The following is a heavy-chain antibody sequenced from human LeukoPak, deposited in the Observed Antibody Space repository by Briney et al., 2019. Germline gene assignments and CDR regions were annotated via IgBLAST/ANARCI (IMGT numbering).Heavy chain of an antibody. J-gene: IGHJ4*02. V-gene: IGHV3-21*01. CDR1: GFTFSIYS. Sequence: PGGSLRLSCAASGFTFSIYSMNWVRQAPRKGLEWVSCISSGSTNIYYADSVRGRFTISRDNAKNSLYLQMNSLRAEDTAVYYCARVGGYCSSISNCYGDYWGQGTLVTVSS. CDR3: ARVGGYCSSISNCYGDY. CDR2: ISSGSTNI. D-gene: IGHD2-2*03.